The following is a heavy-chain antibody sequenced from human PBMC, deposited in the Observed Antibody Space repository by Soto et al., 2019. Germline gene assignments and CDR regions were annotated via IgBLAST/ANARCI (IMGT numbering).Heavy chain of an antibody. CDR2: ISGSGGST. D-gene: IGHD3-22*01. J-gene: IGHJ3*02. V-gene: IGHV3-23*01. CDR3: AKAYYDSSGYPPADAFDI. Sequence: GSLRLSCAASGFTFSIYAMRWVRQAPGRGLEWVSAISGSGGSTYYADSVKGRFTISRDNSKNTLYLQMNSLRAEDTAVYYCAKAYYDSSGYPPADAFDIWGQGTMVTVSS. CDR1: GFTFSIYA.